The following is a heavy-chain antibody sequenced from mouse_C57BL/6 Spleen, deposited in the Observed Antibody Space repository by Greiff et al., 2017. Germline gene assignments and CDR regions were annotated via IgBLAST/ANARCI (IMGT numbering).Heavy chain of an antibody. Sequence: QVTLKECGPGILQPSQTLSLTCSFSGFSLSTFGMGVGWIRQPSGKGLEWLAHIWWGDAKYYNQALKSRLTISKDTSKSQVFLKTANVDTADTATYYCARIADYGFAYWGQGTLVTVSA. J-gene: IGHJ3*01. CDR2: IWWGDAK. CDR3: ARIADYGFAY. V-gene: IGHV8-8*01. D-gene: IGHD2-4*01. CDR1: GFSLSTFGMG.